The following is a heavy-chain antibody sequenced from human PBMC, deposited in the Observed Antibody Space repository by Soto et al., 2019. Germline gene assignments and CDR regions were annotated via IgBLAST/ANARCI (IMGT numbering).Heavy chain of an antibody. CDR2: IYHSGRT. V-gene: IGHV4-30-2*01. CDR3: ARGPHYVYYYYGMDV. J-gene: IGHJ6*02. Sequence: QLQLQESGSGLVKPSQTLSLTCAVSGGSISSGGYSWSWIRQPPGKDLEWIGYIYHSGRTYYNPSLKSRVTISVDRSKNQFSLKLSSVTAADTAVYYCARGPHYVYYYYGMDVWGQGTTVTVSS. D-gene: IGHD4-17*01. CDR1: GGSISSGGYS.